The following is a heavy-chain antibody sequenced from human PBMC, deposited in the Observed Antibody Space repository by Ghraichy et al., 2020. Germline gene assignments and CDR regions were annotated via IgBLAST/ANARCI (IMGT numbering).Heavy chain of an antibody. D-gene: IGHD6-19*01. CDR2: IRYDGSNK. V-gene: IGHV3-30*02. CDR3: AKDLRLVLPW. Sequence: LSLTCAASGFTFSSYGMHWVRQAPGKGLEWVAFIRYDGSNKYYADSVKGRFTISRDNSKNTLYLQMNSLRAEDTAVYYCAKDLRLVLPWWGQGTLVTVSS. CDR1: GFTFSSYG. J-gene: IGHJ4*02.